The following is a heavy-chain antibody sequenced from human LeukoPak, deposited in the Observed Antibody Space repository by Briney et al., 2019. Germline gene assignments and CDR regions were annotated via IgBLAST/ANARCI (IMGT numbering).Heavy chain of an antibody. CDR3: ARSGYRGNYFDY. Sequence: SETLSLTCTVSGGSISSSGYYWSWIRQPPGKGLEWIGEINHSGSTNYNPSLKSRVTISVDTSKNQFSLKLSSVTAADTAVYYCARSGYRGNYFDYWGQGTLVTVSS. D-gene: IGHD6-13*01. CDR2: INHSGST. CDR1: GGSISSSGYY. V-gene: IGHV4-34*01. J-gene: IGHJ4*02.